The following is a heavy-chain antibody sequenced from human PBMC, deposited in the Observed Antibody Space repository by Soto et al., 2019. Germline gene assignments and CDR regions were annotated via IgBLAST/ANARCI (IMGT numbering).Heavy chain of an antibody. CDR2: INHSRST. J-gene: IGHJ5*02. Sequence: SETLSLTCAVYGGSFSGYYWSWIRQPPGKGLEWIGEINHSRSTNYNPSLKSRVTISVDTSKNQFSLKLSSVTAADTAVYYCARAGIAVAGIMGWFDPWGQGTLVTVSS. CDR1: GGSFSGYY. V-gene: IGHV4-34*01. D-gene: IGHD6-19*01. CDR3: ARAGIAVAGIMGWFDP.